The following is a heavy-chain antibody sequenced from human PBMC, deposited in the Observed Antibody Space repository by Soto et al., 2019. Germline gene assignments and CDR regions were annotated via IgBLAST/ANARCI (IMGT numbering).Heavy chain of an antibody. V-gene: IGHV3-23*01. Sequence: AQLFESGGGLVQPGESLRLSCAASGFVFSTYAMTWVRQAPGKGPEWVATIDGSGDTTYYSASAQGRFIISRDNSKNVLYLQMNSLTSEDTAVYDCTLISLTPYNRDSWGRGTLVAVSS. D-gene: IGHD3-16*01. CDR2: IDGSGDTT. J-gene: IGHJ5*01. CDR3: TLISLTPYNRDS. CDR1: GFVFSTYA.